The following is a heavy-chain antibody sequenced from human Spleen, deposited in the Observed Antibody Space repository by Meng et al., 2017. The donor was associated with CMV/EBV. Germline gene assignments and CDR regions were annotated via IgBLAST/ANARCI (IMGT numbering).Heavy chain of an antibody. CDR3: AKAQLAMVVTSMDV. V-gene: IGHV3-33*06. D-gene: IGHD4-23*01. CDR2: IWYDGSNK. Sequence: GGSLRLSCAASGFTFSSYGMHWVRQAPGKGLEWVAVIWYDGSNKYYADSVKGRFTISRDNSKNTLYLQMNSLRAEDTAVYYCAKAQLAMVVTSMDVWGQGTTVTVSS. J-gene: IGHJ6*02. CDR1: GFTFSSYG.